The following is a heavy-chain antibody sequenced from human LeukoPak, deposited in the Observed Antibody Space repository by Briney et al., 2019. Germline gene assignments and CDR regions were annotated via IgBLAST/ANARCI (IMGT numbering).Heavy chain of an antibody. CDR1: GGTFSSYA. D-gene: IGHD2-8*02. V-gene: IGHV1-69*05. Sequence: GASVKVSCKASGGTFSSYAISWVRQAPGQGLEWMGGIIPIFGTANYAQKFQGRVTITTDESTSTAYMELSSLRSEDTAVYYCARDLVVADYYYYYMDVWGKGTTVTVSS. CDR3: ARDLVVADYYYYYMDV. J-gene: IGHJ6*03. CDR2: IIPIFGTA.